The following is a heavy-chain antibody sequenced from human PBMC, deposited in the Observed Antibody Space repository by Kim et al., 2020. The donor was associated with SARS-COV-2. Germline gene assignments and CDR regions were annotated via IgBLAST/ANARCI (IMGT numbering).Heavy chain of an antibody. D-gene: IGHD1-26*01. CDR2: IYRSGNT. V-gene: IGHV4-4*02. Sequence: SETLSLTCAVPGDSISTGNWWSWVRQPPGKGLEWIGEIYRSGNTNYNPSLKSRVSISIDKSKNQFSLKVNSVTAADTAVYYCARLRTDTGSYFRFDYWG. J-gene: IGHJ4*01. CDR3: ARLRTDTGSYFRFDY. CDR1: GDSISTGNW.